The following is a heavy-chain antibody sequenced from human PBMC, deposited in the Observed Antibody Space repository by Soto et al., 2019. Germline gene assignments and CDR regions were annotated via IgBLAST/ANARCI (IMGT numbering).Heavy chain of an antibody. J-gene: IGHJ6*02. CDR2: ISGSGGST. CDR1: GLTFSRYA. Sequence: GSLRPSFAASGLTFSRYAMSWVRPAPGKGLEWVSAISGSGGSTYYADSVKGRFTISRDNSKNTLYLQINNLRAEDTAGYYCAKVDTAMVLYYCYGIDVWGQGTTVTVSS. V-gene: IGHV3-23*01. CDR3: AKVDTAMVLYYCYGIDV. D-gene: IGHD5-18*01.